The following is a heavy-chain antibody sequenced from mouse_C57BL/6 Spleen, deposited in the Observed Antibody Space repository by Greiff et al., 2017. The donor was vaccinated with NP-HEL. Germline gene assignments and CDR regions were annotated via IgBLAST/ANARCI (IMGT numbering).Heavy chain of an antibody. J-gene: IGHJ3*01. CDR3: ARSAIFSGFAY. CDR1: GYSFTGYY. V-gene: IGHV1-31*01. D-gene: IGHD3-1*01. Sequence: EVQLQQSGPELVKPGASVKISCKASGYSFTGYYMHWVKQRPRNILDWIGYIEPYDGVTSYNQKFKGKATLTVDKSSSTAYMQLRSLTSEDSAVYYCARSAIFSGFAYWGTGTLVTVSA. CDR2: IEPYDGVT.